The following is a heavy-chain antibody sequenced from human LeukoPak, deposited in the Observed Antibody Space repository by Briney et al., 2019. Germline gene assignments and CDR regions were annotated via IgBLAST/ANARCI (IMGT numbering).Heavy chain of an antibody. V-gene: IGHV1-8*03. CDR1: GYTFTGYY. CDR2: IDPNSGNT. J-gene: IGHJ6*03. D-gene: IGHD3-3*01. Sequence: ASVKVSCKTSGYTFTGYYIHWVRQAPGQGLEWMGWIDPNSGNTGYAQKFQGRVTITRNTSISTAYMELSSLRSEDTAVYYCARGHRRQGMITIFGGYYYYMDVWGKGTTVTVSS. CDR3: ARGHRRQGMITIFGGYYYYMDV.